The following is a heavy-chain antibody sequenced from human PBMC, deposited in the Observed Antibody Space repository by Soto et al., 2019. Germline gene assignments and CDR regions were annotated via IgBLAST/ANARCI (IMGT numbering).Heavy chain of an antibody. D-gene: IGHD2-15*01. J-gene: IGHJ5*02. CDR1: GGSVSSRSYF. CDR3: ARQRVIPATPTNWFDP. V-gene: IGHV4-39*01. CDR2: IYANGST. Sequence: QVQVQESGPGLVKPSDTLSLTCTVSGGSVSSRSYFWGWIRQPPGKGLEWIGTIYANGSTYYNPSLQSRVTLSVDTSKNQFSLKLTSVTASDTAVYYCARQRVIPATPTNWFDPWGQGTLVTVSS.